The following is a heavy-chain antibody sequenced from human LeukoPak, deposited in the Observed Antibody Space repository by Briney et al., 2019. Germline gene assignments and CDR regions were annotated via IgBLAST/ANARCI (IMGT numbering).Heavy chain of an antibody. D-gene: IGHD3-9*01. Sequence: ASVKVSCKASGYTFTSYAMHWVRQAPGQRLEWMGWINAGNGNTKYSQKFQGRVTITRDTSASTAYMELSSLRSEDTAVYYCARGGGRDILTGLMAPIFDYWGQGTLVTVSS. CDR2: INAGNGNT. J-gene: IGHJ4*02. CDR3: ARGGGRDILTGLMAPIFDY. CDR1: GYTFTSYA. V-gene: IGHV1-3*01.